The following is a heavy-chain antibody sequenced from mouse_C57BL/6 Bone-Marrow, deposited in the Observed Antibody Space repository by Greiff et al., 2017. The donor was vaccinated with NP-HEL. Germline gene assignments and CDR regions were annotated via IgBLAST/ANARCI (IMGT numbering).Heavy chain of an antibody. Sequence: VQLVESGAELVRPGTSVKVSCKASGYAFTNYLIEWVKQRPGQGLEWIGVINPGSGGTNYNEKFKGKATLTADKSSSTAYMQLSSLTSEDSAVYFCAREGLRGYAIDYWGQGTSVTVSS. J-gene: IGHJ4*01. D-gene: IGHD1-3*01. CDR3: AREGLRGYAIDY. CDR2: INPGSGGT. V-gene: IGHV1-54*01. CDR1: GYAFTNYL.